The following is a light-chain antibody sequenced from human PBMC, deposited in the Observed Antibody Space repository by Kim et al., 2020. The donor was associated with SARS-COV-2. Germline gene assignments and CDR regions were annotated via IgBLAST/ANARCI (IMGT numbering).Light chain of an antibody. CDR2: DAS. V-gene: IGKV1-33*01. Sequence: ASVGDRVPITCQASQDITKYLHWYQQKPGKAPKLLMYDASNLETGVPSRFSGSGSGTDFTFTISSLQPEDIATYYCQQYANVPITFGQGTRLEIK. J-gene: IGKJ5*01. CDR3: QQYANVPIT. CDR1: QDITKY.